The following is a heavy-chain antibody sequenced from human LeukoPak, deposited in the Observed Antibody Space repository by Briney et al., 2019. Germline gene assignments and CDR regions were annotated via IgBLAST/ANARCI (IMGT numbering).Heavy chain of an antibody. J-gene: IGHJ4*02. CDR1: GGSISSYY. D-gene: IGHD3-22*01. Sequence: PSETLSLTCTVSGGSISSYYWSWIRQPPGKGLEWIGYIYYSGSTNYNPSLKSRVTISVDTSKNQFSLKLSSVTAADTAVYYCARVPHADSSGYYYFDYWGQGTLVTVSS. CDR2: IYYSGST. V-gene: IGHV4-59*01. CDR3: ARVPHADSSGYYYFDY.